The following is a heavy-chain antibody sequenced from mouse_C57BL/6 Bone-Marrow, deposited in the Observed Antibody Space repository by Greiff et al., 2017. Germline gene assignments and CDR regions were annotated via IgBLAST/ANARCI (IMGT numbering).Heavy chain of an antibody. V-gene: IGHV5-16*01. CDR1: GFTFSDYY. Sequence: EVQLVESEGGLVQPGSSMKLSCTASGFTFSDYYMAWVRQVPEKGLEWVANINYDGSSTYYLDSLKGRFIISGDNAKNILYLQMSSLKSEDTATYYCARDREDYAMDYWGQGTSVTVAS. J-gene: IGHJ4*01. CDR2: INYDGSST. D-gene: IGHD3-1*01. CDR3: ARDREDYAMDY.